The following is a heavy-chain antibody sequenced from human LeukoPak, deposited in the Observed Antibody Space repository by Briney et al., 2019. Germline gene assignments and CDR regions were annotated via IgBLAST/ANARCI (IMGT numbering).Heavy chain of an antibody. J-gene: IGHJ4*02. CDR3: ARVNDIVAVPAVNYFDY. D-gene: IGHD2-2*01. CDR2: INHSGST. CDR1: GGSFSGYY. V-gene: IGHV4-34*01. Sequence: PSETLSLTCAVYGGSFSGYYWSWIRQPPGKGLEWIGEINHSGSTNYNPSLKSRVTISVDTSKNQFSLKLSSVTAADTAVYYCARVNDIVAVPAVNYFDYWGQGTLVTVSS.